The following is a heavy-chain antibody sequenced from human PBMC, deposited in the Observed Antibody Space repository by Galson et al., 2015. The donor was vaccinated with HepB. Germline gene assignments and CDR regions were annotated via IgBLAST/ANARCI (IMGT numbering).Heavy chain of an antibody. Sequence: SVKVSCKASGYTFTSYAMHWVRQAPGQGLEWMGRIIPILGIANYAQKFQGRVTITADKSTSTAYMELSSLRSEDTAVYYCARAYYYGSGTAYYFDYWGQGTLVTVSS. J-gene: IGHJ4*02. CDR3: ARAYYYGSGTAYYFDY. D-gene: IGHD3-10*01. CDR2: IIPILGIA. CDR1: GYTFTSYA. V-gene: IGHV1-69*04.